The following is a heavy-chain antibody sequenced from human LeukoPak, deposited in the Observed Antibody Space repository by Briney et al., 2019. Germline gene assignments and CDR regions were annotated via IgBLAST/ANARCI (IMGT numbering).Heavy chain of an antibody. Sequence: ASVKVSCKASGYTFTGYYMHWVRQAPGQGLEWMGWINPNSGGTNYAQKFQGRVTMTRDTSISTAYMGLSRLRSDDTAVYYCARDRRVTPRSSSMPAGDYWGQGTLVTVSS. V-gene: IGHV1-2*02. J-gene: IGHJ4*02. D-gene: IGHD4-23*01. CDR1: GYTFTGYY. CDR3: ARDRRVTPRSSSMPAGDY. CDR2: INPNSGGT.